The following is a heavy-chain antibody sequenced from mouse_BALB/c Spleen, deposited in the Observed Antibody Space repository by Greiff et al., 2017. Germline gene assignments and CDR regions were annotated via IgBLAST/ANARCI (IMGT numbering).Heavy chain of an antibody. CDR1: GFSLTSYG. Sequence: VKLMESGPGLVAPSQSLSITCTVSGFSLTSYGVHWVRQPPGKGLEWLGVIWAGGSTNYNSALMSRLSISKDNSKSQVFLKMNSLQTDDTAMYYCASLLRRRDYYAMDYWGQGTSVTVSS. CDR3: ASLLRRRDYYAMDY. CDR2: IWAGGST. V-gene: IGHV2-9*02. D-gene: IGHD1-1*01. J-gene: IGHJ4*01.